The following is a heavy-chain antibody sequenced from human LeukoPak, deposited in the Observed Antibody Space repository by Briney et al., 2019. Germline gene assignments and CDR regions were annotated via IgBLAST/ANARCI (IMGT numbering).Heavy chain of an antibody. CDR3: ARAVGGCSGGSCFPGY. Sequence: GGSLRLSCAASGFTFSSYAMSWVRQAPGKGLEWVSSISSSSSYIYYADSVKGRFTISRDNAKNSLYLQMNSLRAEDTAVYYCARAVGGCSGGSCFPGYWGQGTLVTVSS. V-gene: IGHV3-21*01. CDR1: GFTFSSYA. CDR2: ISSSSSYI. J-gene: IGHJ4*02. D-gene: IGHD2-15*01.